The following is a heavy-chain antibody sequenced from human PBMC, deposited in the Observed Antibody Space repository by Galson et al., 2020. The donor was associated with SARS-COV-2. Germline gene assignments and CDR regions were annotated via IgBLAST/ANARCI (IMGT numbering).Heavy chain of an antibody. V-gene: IGHV1-8*01. J-gene: IGHJ4*02. CDR1: GYTFTSYD. D-gene: IGHD4-17*01. CDR3: ARVDSPTTYGDHLAPPGADY. Sequence: SVKVSCKASGYTFTSYDINWVRQATGQGPQWMGWMNPNRGNTGHAQKFQGRDTMTRNTSISTAYMELSSLRSEDTAVYYCARVDSPTTYGDHLAPPGADYWGQGTLVTVSS. CDR2: MNPNRGNT.